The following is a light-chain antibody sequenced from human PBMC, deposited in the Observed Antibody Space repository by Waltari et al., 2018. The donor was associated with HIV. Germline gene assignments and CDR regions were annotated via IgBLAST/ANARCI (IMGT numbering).Light chain of an antibody. CDR3: SSYTSFSTVL. J-gene: IGLJ2*01. CDR1: SSDVGTYSL. CDR2: EGN. Sequence: QSALTQPASVSGSPGQSITISCTGISSDVGTYSLVSWYQHHPGKAPKLMIYEGNTRPSGVSNRFSGSKSGNTASLTISGLQAEDEADYYGSSYTSFSTVLFGGGTKLTVL. V-gene: IGLV2-23*01.